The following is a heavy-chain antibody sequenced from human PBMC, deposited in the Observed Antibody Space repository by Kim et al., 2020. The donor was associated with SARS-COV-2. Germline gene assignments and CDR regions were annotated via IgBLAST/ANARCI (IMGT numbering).Heavy chain of an antibody. V-gene: IGHV3-23*01. D-gene: IGHD3-9*01. CDR1: GFTFSSYA. J-gene: IGHJ3*02. CDR3: ARDITIGGEWDILTGYHHDAFVI. Sequence: GGSLRLSCAASGFTFSSYAMSWVRQAPGKGLEWVSAISGSGGSTYYADSVKGRFTISRDNSKNTLYLQMNSLRAEDTALYYCARDITIGGEWDILTGYHHDAFVIWGHGTMVTVSS. CDR2: ISGSGGST.